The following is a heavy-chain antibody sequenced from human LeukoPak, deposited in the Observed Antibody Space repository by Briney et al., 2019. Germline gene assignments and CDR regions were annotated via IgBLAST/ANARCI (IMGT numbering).Heavy chain of an antibody. CDR1: GGSMTTYY. J-gene: IGHJ4*02. Sequence: SETLSLTCTVSGGSMTTYYWNWIRQPPGKGLEWIGNIYYSGNTNYNPSLKSRVTMSLDTSKNQFSLKLTSVTAADTAVYYCASLSLWNFFQYWGKGTLVPVSS. CDR3: ASLSLWNFFQY. V-gene: IGHV4-59*01. CDR2: IYYSGNT. D-gene: IGHD1-1*01.